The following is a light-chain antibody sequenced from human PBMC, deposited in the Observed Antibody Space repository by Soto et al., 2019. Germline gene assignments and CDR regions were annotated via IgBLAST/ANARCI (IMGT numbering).Light chain of an antibody. CDR2: DDS. CDR1: NLGTKT. CDR3: QVWDSDSDHPV. V-gene: IGLV3-21*02. J-gene: IGLJ3*02. Sequence: SYELTQPPSVSVPPGQTARLTCVGNNLGTKTVHWYQRRPGQAPILVVYDDSDRPSGIPERFSGSNSANMATLTISRVEAGDEVDYYCQVWDSDSDHPVFGGGTKLTVL.